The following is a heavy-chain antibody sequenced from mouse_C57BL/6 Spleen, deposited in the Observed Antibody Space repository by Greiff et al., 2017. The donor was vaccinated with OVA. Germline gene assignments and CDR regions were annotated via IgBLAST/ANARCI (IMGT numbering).Heavy chain of an antibody. CDR2: INPNNGGT. J-gene: IGHJ4*01. CDR1: GYTFTDYN. CDR3: ARGDSNYDYAMDY. V-gene: IGHV1-18*01. D-gene: IGHD2-5*01. Sequence: EVQQQSGPELVKPGASVKIPCKASGYTFTDYNMDWVKQSHGKSLEWIGDINPNNGGTIYNQKFKGKATLTVDQSSSTAYMELRSLTSEDTAVYYCARGDSNYDYAMDYWGQGTSVTVSS.